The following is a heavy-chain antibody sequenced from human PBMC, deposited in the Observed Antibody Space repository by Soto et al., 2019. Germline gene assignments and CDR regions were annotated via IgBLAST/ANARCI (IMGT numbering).Heavy chain of an antibody. CDR1: GGTFSSYA. V-gene: IGHV1-69*01. CDR3: XXSLTYYYETSGYYLGNI. CDR2: IIPMFDTA. Sequence: QVQLVQSGAEVKKPGSSVKVSCKASGGTFSSYAFSWVRQAPGQGLEWMGGIIPMFDTANYAQKFQDRVTISADESTSTAYMELSSLTSEDXXVXXXXXSLTYYYETSGYYLGNIWGXGTLVTVSS. D-gene: IGHD3-22*01. J-gene: IGHJ4*01.